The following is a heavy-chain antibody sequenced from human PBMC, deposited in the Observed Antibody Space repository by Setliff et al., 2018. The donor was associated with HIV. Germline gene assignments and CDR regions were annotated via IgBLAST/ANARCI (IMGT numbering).Heavy chain of an antibody. CDR1: GFTFSNYG. CDR2: IWYDGSSE. V-gene: IGHV3-33*01. Sequence: GGSLRLSCAASGFTFSNYGMHWVRQAPGKGLEWVAVIWYDGSSEYYGDSVKGRFTISRDNAKNSLYLQMNSLRAEDTAVYYCARVYGRGYFDTSGYFDYWGQGTPVTVS. D-gene: IGHD3-22*01. CDR3: ARVYGRGYFDTSGYFDY. J-gene: IGHJ4*02.